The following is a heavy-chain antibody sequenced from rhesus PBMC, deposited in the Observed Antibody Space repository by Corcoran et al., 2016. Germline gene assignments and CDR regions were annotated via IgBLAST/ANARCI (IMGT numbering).Heavy chain of an antibody. J-gene: IGHJ4*01. CDR1: GGSISGGYG. CDR3: ASVYSYTRYFDY. CDR2: IFGNIGTT. V-gene: IGHV4S7*01. Sequence: QVQLQESGPGLVKPSETLSLTCAVSGGSISGGYGWSWIRQPPGKVLEWIGHIFGNIGTTSYNPSLKSRVTMSRDTSKTQFSLKLSCVTAADPAVYYCASVYSYTRYFDYWGQGVLVTVSS. D-gene: IGHD5-36*02.